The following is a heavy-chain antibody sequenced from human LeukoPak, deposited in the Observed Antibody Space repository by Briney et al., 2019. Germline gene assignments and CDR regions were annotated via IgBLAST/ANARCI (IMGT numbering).Heavy chain of an antibody. CDR1: GITLSNYG. J-gene: IGHJ4*02. V-gene: IGHV3-23*01. D-gene: IGHD3-22*01. CDR3: AKRGVVIRVILVGFHKEAYYFDS. Sequence: GGSLRLSCAISGITLSNYGMSWVRQAPGKGLEWVAGISDRGSRTNYADSVEGRFTISTDHPKNTLYLQMNSLRAEGTAVYFCAKRGVVIRVILVGFHKEAYYFDSWGQGALVTVSS. CDR2: ISDRGSRT.